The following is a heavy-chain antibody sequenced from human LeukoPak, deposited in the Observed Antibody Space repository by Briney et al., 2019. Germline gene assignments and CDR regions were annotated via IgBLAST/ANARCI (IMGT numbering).Heavy chain of an antibody. J-gene: IGHJ4*02. CDR3: ARGRAYCGGDCYRPGFDY. CDR2: ISSSSSYI. Sequence: PGGSLRLSCAASGFTFSSYSMNWVRQAPGKGLEWVSSISSSSSYIYYADSVKGRFTISRDNAKNSLYLQMNSLRAEDTAVYYCARGRAYCGGDCYRPGFDYWGQGTLVTVSS. V-gene: IGHV3-21*01. CDR1: GFTFSSYS. D-gene: IGHD2-21*02.